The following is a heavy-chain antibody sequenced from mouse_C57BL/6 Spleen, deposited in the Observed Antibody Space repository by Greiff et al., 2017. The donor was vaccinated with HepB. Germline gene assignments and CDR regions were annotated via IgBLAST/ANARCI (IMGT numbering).Heavy chain of an antibody. CDR3: ASHYSNYEGGAMDY. Sequence: EVQVVESGGGLVKPGGSLKLSCAASGFTFSSYAMSWVRQTPEKRLEWVATISDGGSYTYYPDNVKGRFTISRDNAKNNLYLQMSQLKSEDTAMYYCASHYSNYEGGAMDYWGQGTSVTVSS. V-gene: IGHV5-4*01. D-gene: IGHD2-5*01. CDR1: GFTFSSYA. J-gene: IGHJ4*01. CDR2: ISDGGSYT.